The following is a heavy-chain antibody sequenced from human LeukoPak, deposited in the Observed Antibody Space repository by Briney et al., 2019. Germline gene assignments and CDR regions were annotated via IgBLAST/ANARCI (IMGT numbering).Heavy chain of an antibody. CDR1: GDSISSYY. CDR2: IYYSGST. D-gene: IGHD3-22*01. J-gene: IGHJ4*02. V-gene: IGHV4-59*01. CDR3: AREDSSGYYYFDY. Sequence: SETLSLTCTVSGDSISSYYWSWIRQPPGKGPEWIGYIYYSGSTKYNPSLKSRVTISVDTSKNQFSLKLSSVTAADTAVYYCAREDSSGYYYFDYWGQGTLVTVSS.